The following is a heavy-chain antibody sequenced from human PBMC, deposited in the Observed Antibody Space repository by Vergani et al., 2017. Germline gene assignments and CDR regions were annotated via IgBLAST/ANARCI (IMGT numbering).Heavy chain of an antibody. CDR3: ARDRSAIRPWIDY. D-gene: IGHD5/OR15-5a*01. V-gene: IGHV3-48*04. Sequence: EVQLVESGGGLVQPGGSLRLSCAASGFTFSSYSMNWVRQAPGKGLEWVSYISSSSSTIDYADSVKGRFTISRDNPKNSLYLQMNSLRAEDTAVYYCARDRSAIRPWIDYWGQGTLVTVSS. CDR1: GFTFSSYS. J-gene: IGHJ4*02. CDR2: ISSSSSTI.